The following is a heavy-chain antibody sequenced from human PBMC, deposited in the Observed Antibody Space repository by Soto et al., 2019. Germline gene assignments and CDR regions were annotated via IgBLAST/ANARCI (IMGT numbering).Heavy chain of an antibody. CDR3: ARYSQAYDLGMDV. CDR1: GGSISSGDYY. Sequence: PSETLSLTCTVSGGSISSGDYYWSWILQPPGKGLEWIGYIYYSGSTYYNPSLKSRVTISVDTSKNQFSLKLSSVTAADTAVYYCARYSQAYDLGMDVWGQGTTVTVS. J-gene: IGHJ6*02. D-gene: IGHD3-3*01. CDR2: IYYSGST. V-gene: IGHV4-30-4*01.